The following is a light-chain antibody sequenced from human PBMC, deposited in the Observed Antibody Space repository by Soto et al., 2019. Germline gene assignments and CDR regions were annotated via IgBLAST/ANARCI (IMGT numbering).Light chain of an antibody. CDR2: DAS. V-gene: IGKV3-11*01. CDR3: QQRSDWPST. J-gene: IGKJ4*01. Sequence: EIVLTQSPATLSLSPGERATLSCRASQSVSRYLAWYQQKPGQAPRLLIYDASNRATGIPARFSGSGSGTDLTLTMISLEPEDFAVYYCQQRSDWPSTFGGGTKVQIK. CDR1: QSVSRY.